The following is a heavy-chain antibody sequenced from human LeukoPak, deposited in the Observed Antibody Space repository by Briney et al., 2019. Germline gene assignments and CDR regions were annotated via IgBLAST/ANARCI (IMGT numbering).Heavy chain of an antibody. CDR1: GGTFISYA. D-gene: IGHD3-10*01. CDR3: ASTRGFYRSMYGTDV. CDR2: IIPIFGTA. J-gene: IGHJ6*02. V-gene: IGHV1-69*13. Sequence: SVKVSCKASGGTFISYAISWVRQAPGQGLEWMGGIIPIFGTANYAQKFQGRVTITADESTSTAYMELSSLRSEDTAVYYCASTRGFYRSMYGTDVWGQGTTVTVSS.